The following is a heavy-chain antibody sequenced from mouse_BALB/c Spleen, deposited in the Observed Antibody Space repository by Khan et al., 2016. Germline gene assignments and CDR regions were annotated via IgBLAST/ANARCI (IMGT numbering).Heavy chain of an antibody. Sequence: VQLQQSGAELVKPGASVKLSCTASGFNIKDTYMHWVKQRPEQGLEWIGRIDPANGNTKYDPKFQGKATIIADTSSNTAYLPLSSLTFADTAVYYCASSRGDYGNYAWFAYWGQGTLVTVSA. CDR2: IDPANGNT. V-gene: IGHV14-3*02. CDR1: GFNIKDTY. D-gene: IGHD2-1*01. CDR3: ASSRGDYGNYAWFAY. J-gene: IGHJ3*01.